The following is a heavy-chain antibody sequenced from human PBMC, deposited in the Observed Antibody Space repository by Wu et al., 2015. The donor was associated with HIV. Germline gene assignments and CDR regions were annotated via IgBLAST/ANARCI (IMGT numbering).Heavy chain of an antibody. D-gene: IGHD6-19*01. CDR2: IIPLFGTT. V-gene: IGHV1-69*05. Sequence: QVQLVQSGAEVKKPGSSVKISCKASGNTFNAVNWVRQAPGQGLEWMGGIIPLFGTTEYAQLFQGRVTITTDESTSTAYMRLSSLRSEDTAVYFCATPRSPGFSSAWPTYFDYWGQAHWSPSLQ. CDR3: ATPRSPGFSSAWPTYFDY. J-gene: IGHJ4*01. CDR1: GNTFNA.